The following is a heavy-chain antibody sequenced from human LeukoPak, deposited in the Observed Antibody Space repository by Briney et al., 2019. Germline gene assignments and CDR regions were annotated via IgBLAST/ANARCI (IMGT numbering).Heavy chain of an antibody. Sequence: SETLSLTCTVSGGSISSYYWSWIRQPPGKGLEWIGYIYYSGSTNYNPSLKSRVTISVDTSKNQFSLKLSSVTAADTAVYYCARGFYGSGSYSPPYYYMDVWGKGTTVAISS. CDR1: GGSISSYY. J-gene: IGHJ6*03. V-gene: IGHV4-59*01. CDR2: IYYSGST. CDR3: ARGFYGSGSYSPPYYYMDV. D-gene: IGHD3-10*01.